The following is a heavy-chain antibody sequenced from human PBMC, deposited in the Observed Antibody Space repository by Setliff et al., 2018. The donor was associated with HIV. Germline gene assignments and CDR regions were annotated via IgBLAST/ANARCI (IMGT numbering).Heavy chain of an antibody. V-gene: IGHV4-31*03. Sequence: SETLSLTCTVSGGSISSGGYYWSWIRQHPGKGLEWIGYIYYSGSTYYNPSLKSRVTISADTSKNQFSLKLTSLTAADTAVYYCARAFYYYYMDVWGKGTTVTV. CDR2: IYYSGST. J-gene: IGHJ6*03. CDR3: ARAFYYYYMDV. CDR1: GGSISSGGYY.